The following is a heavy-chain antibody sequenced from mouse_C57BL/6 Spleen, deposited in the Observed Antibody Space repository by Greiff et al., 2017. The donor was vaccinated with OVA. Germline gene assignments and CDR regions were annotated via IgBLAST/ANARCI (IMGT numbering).Heavy chain of an antibody. J-gene: IGHJ3*01. V-gene: IGHV1-80*01. CDR3: AIGRSQLRLPWFAY. D-gene: IGHD3-2*02. CDR1: GYAFSSYW. CDR2: IYPGDGDT. Sequence: QVQLQQSGAELVKPGASVKISCKASGYAFSSYWMNWVKQRPGKGLEWIGTIYPGDGDTNYNGKFKGKATLTADKSSSTAYMQLSSLTSEDSAFYFCAIGRSQLRLPWFAYWGQGTLVTVSA.